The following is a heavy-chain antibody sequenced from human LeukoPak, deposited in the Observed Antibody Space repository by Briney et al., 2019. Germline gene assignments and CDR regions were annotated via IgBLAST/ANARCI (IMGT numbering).Heavy chain of an antibody. V-gene: IGHV3-21*01. D-gene: IGHD5-18*01. CDR1: GFTFSSYS. CDR2: ISSSSSYI. CDR3: ARGSGGYSYGYCLDY. J-gene: IGHJ4*02. Sequence: GGSLRLSCAASGFTFSSYSMNWVRQAPGKGLQWVSYISSSSSYIYYADSVKGRFTISRDNAKNSLYLQMNSLRAEDTAVYYCARGSGGYSYGYCLDYWGQGTLVTVSS.